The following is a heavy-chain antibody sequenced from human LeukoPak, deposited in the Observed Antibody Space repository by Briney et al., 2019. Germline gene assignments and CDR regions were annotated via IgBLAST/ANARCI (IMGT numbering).Heavy chain of an antibody. Sequence: GGSLRLSCAASGFTFSSYAMSWVRQAPGKGLEWVSAISGSGGSTYYADSVKGRFTISRDNSKNTLYLRMNSLRAEDTAVYYCAKIGGIAYNWNDDWFDPWGQGTLVTVSS. CDR1: GFTFSSYA. CDR2: ISGSGGST. D-gene: IGHD1-1*01. J-gene: IGHJ5*02. V-gene: IGHV3-23*01. CDR3: AKIGGIAYNWNDDWFDP.